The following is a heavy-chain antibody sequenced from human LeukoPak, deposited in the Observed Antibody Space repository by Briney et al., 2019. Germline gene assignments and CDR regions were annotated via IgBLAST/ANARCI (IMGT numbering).Heavy chain of an antibody. V-gene: IGHV3-7*01. Sequence: GGSLRLSCAASGFTFRSYWMSWVRQAPGKGLEWVANIKQDGSEKYYVDSVRGRFTISRDNAKRSLYLQMNGLRAEDTAVYYCARDGGPFDYWGQGTLVTVSS. J-gene: IGHJ4*02. D-gene: IGHD2-15*01. CDR1: GFTFRSYW. CDR3: ARDGGPFDY. CDR2: IKQDGSEK.